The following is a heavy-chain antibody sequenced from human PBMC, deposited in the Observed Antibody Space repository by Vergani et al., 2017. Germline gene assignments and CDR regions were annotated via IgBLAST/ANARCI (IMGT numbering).Heavy chain of an antibody. D-gene: IGHD2-15*01. CDR2: IYTSGST. CDR1: GGSISSGSYY. V-gene: IGHV4-61*02. Sequence: QVQLQESGPGLVKPSQTLSLTCTVSGGSISSGSYYWSWIRQPAGKGLEWIGRIYTSGSTNYNPSLKSRVTISVDTCKNQFSLRLTSVTAADTAVYYCSSKRGACRAAYCHSYDFWGPGTLVGVSS. J-gene: IGHJ4*02. CDR3: SSKRGACRAAYCHSYDF.